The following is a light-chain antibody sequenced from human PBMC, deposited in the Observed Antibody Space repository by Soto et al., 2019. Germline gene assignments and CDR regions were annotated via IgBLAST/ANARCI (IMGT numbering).Light chain of an antibody. Sequence: EVVLTQSPVTLSLSPGERVTLSCRASQSFRGLLAWYQQKPGQAPRLLIYDAYNRATGIPPRFSGSGSGTDFPLTISSLEPEDSAVYYCQQRHRWPITFGQGTRLEIK. J-gene: IGKJ5*01. CDR1: QSFRGL. CDR2: DAY. V-gene: IGKV3-11*01. CDR3: QQRHRWPIT.